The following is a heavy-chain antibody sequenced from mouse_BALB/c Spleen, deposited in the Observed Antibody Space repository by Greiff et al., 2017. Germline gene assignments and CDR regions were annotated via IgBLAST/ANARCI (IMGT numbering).Heavy chain of an antibody. D-gene: IGHD5-2*01. CDR3: ARDMRIRGYAMDY. Sequence: EVKVEESGGGLVQPGGSLRLSCATSGFTFTDYYMSWVRQPQGKALEWLGFIRNKANGYTTEYSSSVKGRFTISRDNSQSILYLQMNTLRAEDSATYYCARDMRIRGYAMDYWGQGTSVTVSS. CDR1: GFTFTDYY. J-gene: IGHJ4*01. V-gene: IGHV7-3*02. CDR2: IRNKANGYTT.